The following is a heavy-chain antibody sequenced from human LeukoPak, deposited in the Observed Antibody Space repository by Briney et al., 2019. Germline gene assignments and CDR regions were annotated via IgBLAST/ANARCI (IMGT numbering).Heavy chain of an antibody. Sequence: SETLSLTCTVSGGSISSGGYYWSWIRQQPGKGLEWIGYIYYSGSTYYNPSLKSRVTISVDTSKNQFSLKLSSATAADTAVYYCARGPLPYDSSGYLADYYYYYGMDVWGQGTTVTVSS. CDR1: GGSISSGGYY. D-gene: IGHD3-22*01. CDR3: ARGPLPYDSSGYLADYYYYYGMDV. V-gene: IGHV4-31*03. J-gene: IGHJ6*02. CDR2: IYYSGST.